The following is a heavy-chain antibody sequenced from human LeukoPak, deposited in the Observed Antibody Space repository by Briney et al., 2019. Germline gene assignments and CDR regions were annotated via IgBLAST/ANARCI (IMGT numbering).Heavy chain of an antibody. Sequence: KSSETLSLTCTVSGGSISSYYWSWIRQPPGKGLEWIGYIYYSGSTNYNPSLKSRVTISVDTSKNQFSLKLSSVTAADTAVYYCARGSGNWNGPTDFDYWGPGTLVTVSS. CDR2: IYYSGST. J-gene: IGHJ4*02. D-gene: IGHD1-1*01. CDR1: GGSISSYY. V-gene: IGHV4-59*01. CDR3: ARGSGNWNGPTDFDY.